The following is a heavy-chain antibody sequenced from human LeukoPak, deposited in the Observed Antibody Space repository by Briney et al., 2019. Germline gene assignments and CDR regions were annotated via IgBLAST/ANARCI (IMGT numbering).Heavy chain of an antibody. D-gene: IGHD1-26*01. V-gene: IGHV3-21*01. J-gene: IGHJ4*02. CDR1: GFTFSSYS. CDR2: NSSSSSYI. Sequence: GGSLRLSCAASGFTFSSYSMNRVRQAPGKGLEWVSSNSSSSSYIYYADSVKGRFTISRDNAKNSLYLQMNSLRAEDTAVYYCARGIVGATDYWGQGTLVTVSS. CDR3: ARGIVGATDY.